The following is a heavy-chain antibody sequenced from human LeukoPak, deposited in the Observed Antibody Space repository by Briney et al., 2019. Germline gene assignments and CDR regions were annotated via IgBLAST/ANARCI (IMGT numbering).Heavy chain of an antibody. CDR2: IQEDGSGK. Sequence: GGSLRLSCAASGFTFSNYWISWVRQAAGKGLEWVANIQEDGSGKYYVDSVRGRFTISRDNAKNSLYLQMNSLRAEDTALYYCAREVSEGFDFWGQGTLVTVSS. D-gene: IGHD3-22*01. J-gene: IGHJ4*02. CDR1: GFTFSNYW. V-gene: IGHV3-7*01. CDR3: AREVSEGFDF.